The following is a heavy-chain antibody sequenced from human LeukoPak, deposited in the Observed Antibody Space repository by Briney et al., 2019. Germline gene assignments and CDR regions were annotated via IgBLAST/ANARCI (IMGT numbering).Heavy chain of an antibody. CDR3: ARDEMVRGVNYYYYMDV. CDR2: INPNSGGT. Sequence: ASVKVSCKASGYTFSRYGISWVRQAPGQGLEWMGWINPNSGGTNYAQKFQGRVTMTRDTSISTAYMELSRLRSDDTAVYYCARDEMVRGVNYYYYMDVWGKGTTVTVSS. J-gene: IGHJ6*03. D-gene: IGHD3-10*01. CDR1: GYTFSRYG. V-gene: IGHV1-2*02.